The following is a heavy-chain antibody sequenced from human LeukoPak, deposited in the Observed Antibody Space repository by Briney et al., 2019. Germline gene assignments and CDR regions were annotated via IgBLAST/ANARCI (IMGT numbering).Heavy chain of an antibody. CDR2: IDPSDSYT. CDR1: GYSFTSYW. J-gene: IGHJ4*02. CDR3: ARHEGYSYDSDY. D-gene: IGHD5-18*01. Sequence: GESLRISCKGSGYSFTSYWISWVRQVPGKGLEWMGRIDPSDSYTNYSPSFQGHVTISADKSISTAYLQWSSLKASGTAVYYCARHEGYSYDSDYWGQGTLVTVSS. V-gene: IGHV5-10-1*01.